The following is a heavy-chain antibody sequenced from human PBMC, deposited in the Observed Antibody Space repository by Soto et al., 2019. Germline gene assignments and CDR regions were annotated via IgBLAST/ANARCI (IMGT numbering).Heavy chain of an antibody. CDR1: GFTFRSYG. CDR3: AKGHSSSPYYYGMDV. D-gene: IGHD6-6*01. J-gene: IGHJ6*02. CDR2: ISYDGSNK. V-gene: IGHV3-30*18. Sequence: LRFSCAASGFTFRSYGMHWVRQAPGKGLEWVAVISYDGSNKYYADSVKGRFTISRDNSKNTLYLQMNSLRAEDTAVYYCAKGHSSSPYYYGMDVWGQGTTVTVSS.